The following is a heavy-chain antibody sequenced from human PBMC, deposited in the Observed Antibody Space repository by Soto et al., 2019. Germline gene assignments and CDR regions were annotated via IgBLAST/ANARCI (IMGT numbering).Heavy chain of an antibody. V-gene: IGHV1-3*01. J-gene: IGHJ6*02. D-gene: IGHD5-18*01. Sequence: ASVKVSSKASGYTFTSYAMHWVRQAPGQRLEWMGWINAGNGNTKYSQKFQGRVTITRGTSASTAYMELSSLRSEDTAVYYCARDRRGIIQLWLDDPGMDVWGQGTTVTVSS. CDR2: INAGNGNT. CDR3: ARDRRGIIQLWLDDPGMDV. CDR1: GYTFTSYA.